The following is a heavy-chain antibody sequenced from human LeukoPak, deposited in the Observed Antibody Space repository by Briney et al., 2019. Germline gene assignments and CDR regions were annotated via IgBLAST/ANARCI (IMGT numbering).Heavy chain of an antibody. Sequence: PSETRSLTCTVSGGSISRYYWSWIRQPPGKGLEWIGYIYYSGSTNYNPSLKSRVTISVDTSKNQFSLKLSSVTAADTAVYYCARDDNSAFDIWGQGTMVTVSS. CDR1: GGSISRYY. J-gene: IGHJ3*02. CDR2: IYYSGST. V-gene: IGHV4-59*01. D-gene: IGHD1-1*01. CDR3: ARDDNSAFDI.